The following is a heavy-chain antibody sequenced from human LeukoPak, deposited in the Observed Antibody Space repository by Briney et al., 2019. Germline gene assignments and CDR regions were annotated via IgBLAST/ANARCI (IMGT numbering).Heavy chain of an antibody. J-gene: IGHJ6*02. CDR1: GGSFSGYY. CDR3: ARNKNYYYYGMDV. V-gene: IGHV4-34*01. Sequence: SETLSLTCAVYGGSFSGYYWSWICQPPGKGLEWIGEINHSGRTNYNPSLKSRVTISVDTSKNQFSLKLSSVTAADTAVYYCARNKNYYYYGMDVWGQGTTVTVSS. CDR2: INHSGRT.